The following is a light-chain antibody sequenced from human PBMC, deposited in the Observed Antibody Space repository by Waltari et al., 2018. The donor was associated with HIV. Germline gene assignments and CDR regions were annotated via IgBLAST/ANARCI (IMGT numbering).Light chain of an antibody. J-gene: IGKJ2*01. CDR2: WAS. CDR3: QQYYTTPLT. V-gene: IGKV4-1*01. CDR1: QSILYSSNNKNF. Sequence: DIVMTQSPDSLAVSLDERATINCKSSQSILYSSNNKNFLACYQQKPGQPPKLLIYWASTLESGVPDRFSGSGSETDFTLTSSSLQAEDVAVYYCQQYYTTPLTFGQGTKLEIK.